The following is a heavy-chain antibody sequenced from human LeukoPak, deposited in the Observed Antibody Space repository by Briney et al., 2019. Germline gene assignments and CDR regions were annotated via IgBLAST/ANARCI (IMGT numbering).Heavy chain of an antibody. V-gene: IGHV3-23*01. Sequence: PGGSLRLSCAASGFSLCSYGMSWVRQAPGKGLEWGSTFSGNGEWTHYTDSVKGRFTTSRDKTKNTLYLQMNSLIFEDTALYYCAKDGFNYTSRDNDGFDTWGQGTMVTVSS. CDR1: GFSLCSYG. J-gene: IGHJ3*02. D-gene: IGHD3-3*01. CDR2: FSGNGEWT. CDR3: AKDGFNYTSRDNDGFDT.